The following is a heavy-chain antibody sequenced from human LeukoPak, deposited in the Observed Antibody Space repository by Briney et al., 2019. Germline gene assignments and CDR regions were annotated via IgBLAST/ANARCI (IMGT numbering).Heavy chain of an antibody. V-gene: IGHV3-30*18. CDR1: GFTFSNFG. D-gene: IGHD2-2*01. CDR2: ISYDGSNN. J-gene: IGHJ6*02. Sequence: GGSLRLSCAASGFTFSNFGMHWVRQALGKGLEWVAVISYDGSNNYYADSVKGRFTISRDNSKNTLYLQMNSLRAEDTAVYYCAKDRWRYCSSSSCFGGGMDVWGQGTTVIVSS. CDR3: AKDRWRYCSSSSCFGGGMDV.